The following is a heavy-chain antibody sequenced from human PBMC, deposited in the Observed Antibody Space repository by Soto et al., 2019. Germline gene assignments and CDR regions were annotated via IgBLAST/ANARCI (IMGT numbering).Heavy chain of an antibody. J-gene: IGHJ4*02. CDR1: GFTFSSYA. CDR3: ARPDYGSGSYPDS. D-gene: IGHD3-10*01. V-gene: IGHV3-30-3*01. CDR2: ISYDGSNK. Sequence: QVQLVESGGGVVQPGRSLRLSCAASGFTFSSYAMQWVRQAPGKGLEWVAVISYDGSNKYYADSVKGRFTISRDNSKNTLYLQMNSLRAEDTAGYYCARPDYGSGSYPDSWGQGTLFTVS.